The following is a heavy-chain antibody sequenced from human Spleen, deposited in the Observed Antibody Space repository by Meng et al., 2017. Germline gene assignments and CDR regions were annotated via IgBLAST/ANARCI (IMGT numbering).Heavy chain of an antibody. Sequence: QVQLQQWGAGLLKPSETLSLICAFYDGPFSGYYWSWIRQPPGKGLEWIGYIYYSGSTYYNPSLNSRVTISVDTSKNQFSLKLSSVTAADTAVYYCARGMWIAVAGTAKIDYWGQGTLVTVSS. CDR2: IYYSGST. D-gene: IGHD6-19*01. V-gene: IGHV4-34*01. CDR3: ARGMWIAVAGTAKIDY. CDR1: DGPFSGYY. J-gene: IGHJ4*02.